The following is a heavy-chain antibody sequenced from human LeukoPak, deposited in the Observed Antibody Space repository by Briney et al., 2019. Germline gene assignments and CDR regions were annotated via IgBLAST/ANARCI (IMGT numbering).Heavy chain of an antibody. CDR1: GFTFSTCW. CDR2: IKSDGSSI. CDR3: ARDLDYGGRSNFDH. Sequence: GGSLRLACAASGFTFSTCWMHWVRQVPGKGLVWVSRIKSDGSSIMYADSVRGRFTISRDNAKNTLYLQMNSLRAEDTAVYYCARDLDYGGRSNFDHWGQGTLVTVSS. J-gene: IGHJ4*02. V-gene: IGHV3-74*03. D-gene: IGHD4-23*01.